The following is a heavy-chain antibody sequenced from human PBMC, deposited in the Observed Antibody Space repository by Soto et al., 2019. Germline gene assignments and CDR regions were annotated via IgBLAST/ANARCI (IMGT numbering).Heavy chain of an antibody. V-gene: IGHV4-34*01. Sequence: SEALSLTCAVYGGSFSGYYWSWIRQPPGKGLEWIGEINHSGSTNYNPSLKSPVTISVDTSKNQFSLKLSSVTAADTAVYYCARGRKGVTTVRFYYYYGMDVWGQGTTVTVSS. CDR1: GGSFSGYY. D-gene: IGHD4-4*01. J-gene: IGHJ6*02. CDR3: ARGRKGVTTVRFYYYYGMDV. CDR2: INHSGST.